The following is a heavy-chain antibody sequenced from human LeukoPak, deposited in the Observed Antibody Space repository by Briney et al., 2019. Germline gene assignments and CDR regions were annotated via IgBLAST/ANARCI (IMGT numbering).Heavy chain of an antibody. CDR3: ARDVVFGDGNWFDP. V-gene: IGHV4-4*07. Sequence: PSETLSLTCTVSGGSLSSYYWSWIRQPAGKGLEWIGRIYTSGSTNYNPSLKSRVTMSVDTSKNQFSLKLSSVTAADTAVYYCARDVVFGDGNWFDPWGQGTLVIVSS. D-gene: IGHD3-10*02. J-gene: IGHJ5*02. CDR1: GGSLSSYY. CDR2: IYTSGST.